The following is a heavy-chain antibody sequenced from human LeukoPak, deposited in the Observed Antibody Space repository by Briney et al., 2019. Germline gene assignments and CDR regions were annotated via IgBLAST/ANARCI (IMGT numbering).Heavy chain of an antibody. CDR1: GYSFTSYW. J-gene: IGHJ4*02. CDR3: ARYRYSGSYWGPFGY. V-gene: IGHV5-51*01. Sequence: GESLKISCKGSGYSFTSYWIGWVRQMPGKGLEWMGIIYPGDSDTRYSPSFQGQVTISADKSISTAYLQWSSLKASDTAMYYCARYRYSGSYWGPFGYWGQGTLVTVSS. D-gene: IGHD1-26*01. CDR2: IYPGDSDT.